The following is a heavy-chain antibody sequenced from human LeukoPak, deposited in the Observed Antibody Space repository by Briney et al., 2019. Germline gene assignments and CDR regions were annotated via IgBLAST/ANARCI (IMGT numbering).Heavy chain of an antibody. Sequence: GGSLRLSCAASGFTFSSYSMNWVRQAPGMGLEWVSSISSSSSYIYYADSVKGRFTISRDNAKNSLYLQMNGLRAEDTAVYYCARVIAARGSPYYGMDVWGQGTTVTVSS. V-gene: IGHV3-21*01. CDR1: GFTFSSYS. D-gene: IGHD6-6*01. CDR3: ARVIAARGSPYYGMDV. J-gene: IGHJ6*02. CDR2: ISSSSSYI.